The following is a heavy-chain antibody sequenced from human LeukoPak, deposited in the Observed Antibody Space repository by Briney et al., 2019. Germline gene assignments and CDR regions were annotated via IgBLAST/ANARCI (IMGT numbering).Heavy chain of an antibody. Sequence: PGGSLRLSCAASGFTFSNYNMNWVRQPPGKGLQWVSYISSSSNIIYYADSVKGRFTISRDNAKNSLYLQMNSLRAEDTAVYYCARGVKGSLDYWGQGTLATVSS. CDR1: GFTFSNYN. V-gene: IGHV3-48*04. CDR2: ISSSSNII. CDR3: ARGVKGSLDY. J-gene: IGHJ4*02. D-gene: IGHD3-10*01.